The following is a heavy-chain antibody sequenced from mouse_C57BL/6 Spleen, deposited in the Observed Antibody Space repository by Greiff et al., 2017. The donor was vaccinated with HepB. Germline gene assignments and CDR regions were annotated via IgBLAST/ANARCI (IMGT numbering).Heavy chain of an antibody. CDR1: GYTFTSYW. CDR2: INPSSGYT. D-gene: IGHD3-2*02. V-gene: IGHV1-7*01. J-gene: IGHJ2*01. Sequence: VQLQQSGAELAKPGASVKLSCKASGYTFTSYWMHWVKQRPGQGLEWIGYINPSSGYTKYNQKFKAKATLTADKSSSTAYMQLSSLTYEDSAVYYCARKGDSSGVQVFDYWGQGTTLTVSS. CDR3: ARKGDSSGVQVFDY.